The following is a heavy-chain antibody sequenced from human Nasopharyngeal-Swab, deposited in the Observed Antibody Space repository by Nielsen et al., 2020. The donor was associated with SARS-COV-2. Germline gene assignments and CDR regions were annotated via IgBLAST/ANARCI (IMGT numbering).Heavy chain of an antibody. CDR2: IYYSGNT. J-gene: IGHJ4*02. CDR3: ARELGARNLYFDS. D-gene: IGHD3-10*01. Sequence: WIRQPPGKGLEWIGSIYYSGNTYYNPSLKSRVTLSVDTSKNHFSLELACVTATDTAVYYCARELGARNLYFDSWDQATLVTVSS. V-gene: IGHV4-39*07.